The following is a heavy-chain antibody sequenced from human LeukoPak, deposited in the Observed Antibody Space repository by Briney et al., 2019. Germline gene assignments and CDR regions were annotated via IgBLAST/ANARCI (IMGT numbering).Heavy chain of an antibody. V-gene: IGHV4-39*01. CDR1: GVSINSSNYY. CDR3: ARADRAPDI. Sequence: PSETLSLTCSVSGVSINSSNYYWGWIRQPPGKGLEWIGSIFHSGTTYYNPSLRSRVTISVDTSKNQFSLKLRSVTAADTTVYYCARADRAPDIWGQGTMVTVSS. J-gene: IGHJ3*02. CDR2: IFHSGTT.